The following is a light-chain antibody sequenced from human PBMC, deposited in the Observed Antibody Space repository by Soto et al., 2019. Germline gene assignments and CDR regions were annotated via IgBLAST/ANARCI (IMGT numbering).Light chain of an antibody. CDR2: EVN. Sequence: QSVLTQPPSASGSPVQSVAISCTGTSSDVGGDNYVSWYQQRPGKAPKLMIYEVNKRPSGVPDRFSGSKSGNTASLTVSGLQAEDEADYYCSSYAGSSNVFGTGTKVTVL. CDR1: SSDVGGDNY. CDR3: SSYAGSSNV. V-gene: IGLV2-8*01. J-gene: IGLJ1*01.